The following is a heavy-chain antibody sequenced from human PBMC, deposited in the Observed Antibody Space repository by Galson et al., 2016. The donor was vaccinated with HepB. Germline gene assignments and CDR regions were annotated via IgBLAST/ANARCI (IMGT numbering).Heavy chain of an antibody. J-gene: IGHJ4*02. Sequence: SCKASGYTFPNYGVTWVRQAPGQGLEWMGWISVYSGHTNYAQNLQARVTLTTDTSTSPAYMEVRGLRSYDTAVYYCARDTPDMERAMVTLDYWGQGTLVTVSS. D-gene: IGHD5-18*01. V-gene: IGHV1-18*01. CDR2: ISVYSGHT. CDR3: ARDTPDMERAMVTLDY. CDR1: GYTFPNYG.